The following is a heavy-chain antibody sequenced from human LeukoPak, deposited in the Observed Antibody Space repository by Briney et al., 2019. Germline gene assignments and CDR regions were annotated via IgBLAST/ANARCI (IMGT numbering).Heavy chain of an antibody. CDR1: GFTFSSYS. Sequence: PGGSLRLSCAASGFTFSSYSMNWVRQAPGKGLEWVSAISRSSSDIYYADSVKGRFTVSRDNAKNSLYLQMNSLRVEDTAVYYCARDLSYGTRRFYGMDVWGQGTTVTVSS. V-gene: IGHV3-21*01. CDR2: ISRSSSDI. D-gene: IGHD5-18*01. J-gene: IGHJ6*02. CDR3: ARDLSYGTRRFYGMDV.